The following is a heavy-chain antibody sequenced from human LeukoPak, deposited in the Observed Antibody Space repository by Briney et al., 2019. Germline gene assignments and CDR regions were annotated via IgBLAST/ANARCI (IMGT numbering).Heavy chain of an antibody. V-gene: IGHV1-18*01. CDR1: GYTFTSYG. D-gene: IGHD6-19*01. Sequence: ASVKVSCKASGYTFTSYGIYWVRQAPRPGLEWMGWISAYYGNTNYAQNLQGRLTIITDTSTSTAYMQLRILRSDDTAADYCASPSGTSSALNASCHCIDVWGQGTTVTVSS. CDR3: ASPSGTSSALNASCHCIDV. CDR2: ISAYYGNT. J-gene: IGHJ6*02.